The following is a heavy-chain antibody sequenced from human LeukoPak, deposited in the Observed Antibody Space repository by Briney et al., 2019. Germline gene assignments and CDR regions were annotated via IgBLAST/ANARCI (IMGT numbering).Heavy chain of an antibody. Sequence: SETLSLTCTVSGGSISSSSYYWGWIRQPPGKGLEWIGSIYYSGSTYYNPSLKSRVTISVDTSKNQFSLKLSSVTAADTAVYYCARQVYYDFWSGYYNGWFDPWGQGTMVTVSS. V-gene: IGHV4-39*01. J-gene: IGHJ5*02. CDR2: IYYSGST. CDR1: GGSISSSSYY. D-gene: IGHD3-3*01. CDR3: ARQVYYDFWSGYYNGWFDP.